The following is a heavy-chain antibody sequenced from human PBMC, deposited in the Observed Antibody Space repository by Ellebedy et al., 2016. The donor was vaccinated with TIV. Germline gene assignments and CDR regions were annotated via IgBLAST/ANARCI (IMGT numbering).Heavy chain of an antibody. J-gene: IGHJ4*02. D-gene: IGHD3-10*01. V-gene: IGHV3-48*01. CDR1: GFTFSTYS. Sequence: GGSLRLXXAASGFTFSTYSMNWVRQAPGKGLEWVSYISSSSSTIYYADSVKGRFTISRDNSRNTLYLQMNSLRAEDTALYYCAKDNARYYGSGSKDYWGQGTLVTVSS. CDR2: ISSSSSTI. CDR3: AKDNARYYGSGSKDY.